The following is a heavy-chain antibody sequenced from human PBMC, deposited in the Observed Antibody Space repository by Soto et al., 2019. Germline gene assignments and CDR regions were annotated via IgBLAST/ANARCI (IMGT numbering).Heavy chain of an antibody. CDR1: GYTFTSYG. Sequence: QIQLMQSGAEVKKPGASVKVSCKASGYTFTSYGIHWVRQAPGQRLEWTGWINAGNGNTKYSEKLQGRVTITRDTSASTANLELSSLRSEDTAVYYCARDPNDSSAYYHHYYYGMDVWGQGTTVTVSS. D-gene: IGHD3-22*01. CDR2: INAGNGNT. J-gene: IGHJ6*02. CDR3: ARDPNDSSAYYHHYYYGMDV. V-gene: IGHV1-3*01.